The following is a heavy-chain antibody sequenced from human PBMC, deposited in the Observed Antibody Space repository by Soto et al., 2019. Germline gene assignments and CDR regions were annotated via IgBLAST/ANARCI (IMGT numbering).Heavy chain of an antibody. J-gene: IGHJ6*02. Sequence: ASVKVSCKASGYTFTGYYMHWVRQAPGQGLEWMGWINPNSGGTNYAQKFQGRVTMTRDTSISTAYMELSRLRSDDTAVYYCARDDAIFGVVPSYGMDVWGQGTTVTVS. CDR2: INPNSGGT. V-gene: IGHV1-2*02. D-gene: IGHD3-3*01. CDR1: GYTFTGYY. CDR3: ARDDAIFGVVPSYGMDV.